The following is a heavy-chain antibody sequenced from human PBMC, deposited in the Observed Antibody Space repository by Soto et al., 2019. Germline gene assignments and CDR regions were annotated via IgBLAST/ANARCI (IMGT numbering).Heavy chain of an antibody. CDR3: GRGGPVDYGDYNY. CDR2: ITPTLGIP. V-gene: IGHV1-69*02. Sequence: QVQLVQSGAEVRKPASSVKVSCTTFVAALSNHFISWVRLAPGQGLEWMGRITPTLGIPNYSQIFQGSVTLTADRSTKTVYMELSSLTSDDTAIYYCGRGGPVDYGDYNYWGQGTLVTVSS. CDR1: VAALSNHF. D-gene: IGHD4-17*01. J-gene: IGHJ4*02.